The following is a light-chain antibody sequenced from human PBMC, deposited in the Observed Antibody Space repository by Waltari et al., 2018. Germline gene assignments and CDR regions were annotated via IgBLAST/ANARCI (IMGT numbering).Light chain of an antibody. Sequence: QSALTPPASGSGAPGPSINISCTGTIRDLCGYKYGPWYQQQPGDVPRLLIYDVVKRPSGVSSRFSGSKSDNTARLTISGLQAADDAHYYCSSFTSSSSFVFGSGTKVTV. V-gene: IGLV2-14*03. CDR3: SSFTSSSSFV. CDR1: IRDLCGYKY. J-gene: IGLJ1*01. CDR2: DVV.